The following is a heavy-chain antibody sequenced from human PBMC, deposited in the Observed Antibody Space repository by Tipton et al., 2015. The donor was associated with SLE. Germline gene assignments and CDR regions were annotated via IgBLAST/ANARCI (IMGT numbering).Heavy chain of an antibody. CDR3: AKEDIVVVVAASRWFDY. CDR1: GFTFSSYA. V-gene: IGHV3-23*01. Sequence: SLRLSCAASGFTFSSYAMSWVRQAPGKGLEWVSAISGSGGSTYYADSVKGRFTISRDNSKNTLYLQMNSLRAEDTAVYYCAKEDIVVVVAASRWFDYWGQGTLVTVSS. CDR2: ISGSGGST. J-gene: IGHJ4*02. D-gene: IGHD2-15*01.